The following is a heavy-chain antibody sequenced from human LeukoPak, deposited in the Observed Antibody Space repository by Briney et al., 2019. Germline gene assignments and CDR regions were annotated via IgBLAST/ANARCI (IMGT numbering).Heavy chain of an antibody. Sequence: GGSLRLSCAASGFTFSSYWMSWVRQAPGKGLEWVANIKQDGSEKYYVDSVKGRFTISRDNAKNSLYLQMNSLRAEDTAVYYCASGGSYGHSDYWGQGTLVTVSS. D-gene: IGHD1-26*01. CDR2: IKQDGSEK. V-gene: IGHV3-7*01. J-gene: IGHJ4*02. CDR1: GFTFSSYW. CDR3: ASGGSYGHSDY.